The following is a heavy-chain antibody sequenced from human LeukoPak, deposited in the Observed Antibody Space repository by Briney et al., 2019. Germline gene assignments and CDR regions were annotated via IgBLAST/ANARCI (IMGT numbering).Heavy chain of an antibody. V-gene: IGHV3-23*01. J-gene: IGHJ3*02. D-gene: IGHD4-23*01. CDR1: GFTFSSYA. Sequence: GGSLRLSCAASGFTFSSYAMSGVRQAPGKGLEWVSAISGSGGSTYYADSVKGRFTISRDNSKNTLYLQMNSLRAEDTAVYYCAKDSRNYGGADAFDIWGQGTMVTVSS. CDR2: ISGSGGST. CDR3: AKDSRNYGGADAFDI.